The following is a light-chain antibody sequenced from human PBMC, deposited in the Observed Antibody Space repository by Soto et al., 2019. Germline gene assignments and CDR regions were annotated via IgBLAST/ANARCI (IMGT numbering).Light chain of an antibody. CDR1: QSISTY. J-gene: IGKJ2*01. CDR3: QQSYSTPPT. CDR2: STS. V-gene: IGKV1-39*01. Sequence: DIQMTQSPSSLSASVGDRFTITCLASQSISTYLNWYQQKRGEAPNLLLYSTSTLQSGVPSRFSGSGSGTDFTLTISSLRPEDFATYYCQQSYSTPPTFGRGTKVDI.